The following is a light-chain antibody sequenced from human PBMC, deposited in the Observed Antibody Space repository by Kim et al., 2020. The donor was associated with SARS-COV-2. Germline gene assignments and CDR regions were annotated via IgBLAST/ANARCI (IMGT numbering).Light chain of an antibody. CDR1: KIGDIS. CDR2: DDT. V-gene: IGLV3-21*02. Sequence: APGEPARMTCVENKIGDISVHWYQQRPGPAPVLVISDDTDRPSGIPERFSGSNSGNTATLTINRVEAVDEADYYCQVWDGSSDHWVFGGGTKLTVL. CDR3: QVWDGSSDHWV. J-gene: IGLJ3*02.